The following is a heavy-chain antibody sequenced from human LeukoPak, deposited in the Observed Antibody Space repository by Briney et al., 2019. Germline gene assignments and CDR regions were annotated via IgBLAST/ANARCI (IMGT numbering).Heavy chain of an antibody. D-gene: IGHD3-16*01. V-gene: IGHV4-31*03. CDR3: ARGSNEEHFGGPYYFDY. CDR2: IYYSGST. J-gene: IGHJ4*02. Sequence: PSQTLSLTCTVSGGSISSGGYYWSWIRQHPGKGLEWIGYIYYSGSTYYNPSLKSRVTISVDTSKNQFSLKLSSVTAADTAVYYCARGSNEEHFGGPYYFDYWGQGTLVTVSS. CDR1: GGSISSGGYY.